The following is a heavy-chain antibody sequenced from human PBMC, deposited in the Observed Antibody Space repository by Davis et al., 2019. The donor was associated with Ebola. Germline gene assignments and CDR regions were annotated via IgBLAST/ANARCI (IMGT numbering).Heavy chain of an antibody. CDR2: ISSSSSYT. Sequence: GGSLRLSCAVSGFTFSNYNMNWVRQTPGKGLEWVSYISSSSSYTNYADSVKGRFTISRDNAKNSLYLQMNSLRAEDTAVYYCARTLLDFWSGYTYGMDVWGQGTTVTVSS. CDR3: ARTLLDFWSGYTYGMDV. D-gene: IGHD3-3*01. V-gene: IGHV3-21*05. CDR1: GFTFSNYN. J-gene: IGHJ6*02.